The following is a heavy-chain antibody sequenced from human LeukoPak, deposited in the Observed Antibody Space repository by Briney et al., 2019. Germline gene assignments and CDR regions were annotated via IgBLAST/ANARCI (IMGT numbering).Heavy chain of an antibody. V-gene: IGHV3-23*01. J-gene: IGHJ4*02. Sequence: PGGSLRLSCAASGLTFSSYAMSWVRQAPGKGLEWVSAISGSGGSTYYADSVKGRFTISRDNSKNTLYLQMNSLRAEDTAVYYCAKTSPVYCSSTSCYLSKFDYWGQGTLVTVSS. D-gene: IGHD2-2*01. CDR3: AKTSPVYCSSTSCYLSKFDY. CDR2: ISGSGGST. CDR1: GLTFSSYA.